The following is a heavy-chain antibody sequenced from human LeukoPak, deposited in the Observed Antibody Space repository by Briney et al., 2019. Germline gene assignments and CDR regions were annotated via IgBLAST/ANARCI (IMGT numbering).Heavy chain of an antibody. Sequence: SETLSLTCTVSGGSISSYYWSWIRQPPGKGLEWIGYIYYSGSTNYNPSPKSRVTISVDTSKNQCSLKLSSVTAADTAVYYCARLTTGYFSSYYYYYMDVWGKGTTVTISS. CDR2: IYYSGST. J-gene: IGHJ6*03. CDR1: GGSISSYY. V-gene: IGHV4-59*01. CDR3: ARLTTGYFSSYYYYYMDV. D-gene: IGHD3-9*01.